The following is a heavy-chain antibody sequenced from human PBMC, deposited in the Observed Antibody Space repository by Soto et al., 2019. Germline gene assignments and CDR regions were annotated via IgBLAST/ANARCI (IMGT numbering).Heavy chain of an antibody. D-gene: IGHD3-22*01. CDR1: GYTFTSYA. CDR3: ARAFDYDSSGYYPRPNWFDP. J-gene: IGHJ5*02. Sequence: GXSVKVSCKAAGYTFTSYAMHWVRQAPVQRLEWMGWINAGNGNTKYSQKFQGRVTITRDTSASTAYMELSSLRSEDTAVYYCARAFDYDSSGYYPRPNWFDPWGRGTLVTVYS. V-gene: IGHV1-3*01. CDR2: INAGNGNT.